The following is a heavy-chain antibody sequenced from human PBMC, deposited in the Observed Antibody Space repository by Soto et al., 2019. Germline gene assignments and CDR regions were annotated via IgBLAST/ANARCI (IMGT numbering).Heavy chain of an antibody. V-gene: IGHV1-69*12. J-gene: IGHJ6*02. D-gene: IGHD1-1*01. CDR3: ASPTKPLYYYYGMDV. CDR2: IIPIFGTA. Sequence: QVQLVQSGAEVKKPGSSVKVSCKASGGTFSSYAISWVRQAPGQGLEWMGGIIPIFGTANYAQKFQGRVTITADESTSTANMELSSLRSEDTGVYYCASPTKPLYYYYGMDVWGQGTTVTVSS. CDR1: GGTFSSYA.